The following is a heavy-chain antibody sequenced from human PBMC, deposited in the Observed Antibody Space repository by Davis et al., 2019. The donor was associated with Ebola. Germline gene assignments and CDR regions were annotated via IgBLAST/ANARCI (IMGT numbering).Heavy chain of an antibody. J-gene: IGHJ3*02. D-gene: IGHD1-14*01. CDR1: GFTFSSYG. Sequence: PARSLTLSCPVSGFTFSSYGMHWVRRAPGKGLEWVAFIRSDGSNQYYADSVKGRFTISRDNSKNTLYLQMDSLRAEDTAVYYCAKAYNTRWINDAFDIWGQGTMVTVSS. V-gene: IGHV3-30*02. CDR3: AKAYNTRWINDAFDI. CDR2: IRSDGSNQ.